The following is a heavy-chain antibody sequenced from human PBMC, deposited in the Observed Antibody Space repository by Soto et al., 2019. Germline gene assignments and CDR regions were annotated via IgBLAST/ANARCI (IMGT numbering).Heavy chain of an antibody. CDR3: VRLVGNSWLDF. D-gene: IGHD2-2*01. CDR1: GDSVSSSRVT. V-gene: IGHV6-1*01. J-gene: IGHJ5*01. CDR2: TYFRSKWYN. Sequence: PSQTLSLTCVISGDSVSSSRVTWNWIRQSPSRGLEWLGRTYFRSKWYNDYAESVRSRITIDPDTSKNQFSLHLNSVTPEDTAVYYCVRLVGNSWLDFWGQGTLVTVSS.